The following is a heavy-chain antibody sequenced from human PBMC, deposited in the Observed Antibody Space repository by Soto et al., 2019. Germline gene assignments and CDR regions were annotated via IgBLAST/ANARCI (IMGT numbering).Heavy chain of an antibody. J-gene: IGHJ3*01. D-gene: IGHD6-13*01. CDR3: ARCLCAAGTCYGLTGDV. CDR1: GYTFTSYD. V-gene: IGHV1-8*01. CDR2: IKPYNGNS. Sequence: QVQLVQSGAEVKKPGASVKISCKTSGYTFTSYDISWLRQATGQGPEWMGWIKPYNGNSGFAEKFQGRITLTRNTSIPTVYMETTSLTSEDPSVYYCARCLCAAGTCYGLTGDVWGQGTRVTVTS.